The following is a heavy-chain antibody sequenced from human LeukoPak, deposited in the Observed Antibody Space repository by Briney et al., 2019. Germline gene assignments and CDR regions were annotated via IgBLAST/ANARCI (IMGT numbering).Heavy chain of an antibody. Sequence: SETLSLTCTVSGGSISSYYWSWIRQPAGKGLEWIGRIYTSGSTNYNPSLKSRVTMSVDTSKNQFSLKLSSVTAADTVVYYCARDPPYSSSWSRWVYWGQGTLVTVSS. J-gene: IGHJ4*02. V-gene: IGHV4-4*07. CDR2: IYTSGST. CDR3: ARDPPYSSSWSRWVY. CDR1: GGSISSYY. D-gene: IGHD6-13*01.